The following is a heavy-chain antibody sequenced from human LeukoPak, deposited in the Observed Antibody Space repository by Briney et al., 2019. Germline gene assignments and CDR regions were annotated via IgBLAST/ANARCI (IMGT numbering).Heavy chain of an antibody. CDR3: TRDQGSYGGEYYFDY. D-gene: IGHD4-23*01. Sequence: GGSLRLSCAASGFTFSSYSMNWVRQAPGKGLEWVSYISSSSSTIYYADSVKGRFTISRDNAKNSLYLRMNSLRDEDTAVYYCTRDQGSYGGEYYFDYWGQGTLVTVSS. CDR1: GFTFSSYS. V-gene: IGHV3-48*02. J-gene: IGHJ4*02. CDR2: ISSSSSTI.